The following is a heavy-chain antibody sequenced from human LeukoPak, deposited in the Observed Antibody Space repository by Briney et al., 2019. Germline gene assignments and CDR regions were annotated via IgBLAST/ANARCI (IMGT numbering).Heavy chain of an antibody. V-gene: IGHV4-34*01. CDR2: INHSGST. CDR1: GGSFSGYY. D-gene: IGHD2-2*01. CDR3: ARAGGSVVPAAIAGWFDP. Sequence: SETLSLTCAVYGGSFSGYYWSWIRQPPGKGLEWIGEINHSGSTSYNPSLKSRVTISVDTSKNQFSLKLSSVTAADTAVYYCARAGGSVVPAAIAGWFDPWGQGTLVTVSS. J-gene: IGHJ5*02.